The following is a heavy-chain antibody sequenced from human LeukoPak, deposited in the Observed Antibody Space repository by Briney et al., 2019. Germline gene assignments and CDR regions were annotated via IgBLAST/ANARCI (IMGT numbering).Heavy chain of an antibody. D-gene: IGHD2-15*01. CDR1: GFTFSSFA. CDR2: ISGSGGST. J-gene: IGHJ4*02. Sequence: VGSLRLSCAASGFTFSSFAMSWVRHAPGKGPEWVSVISGSGGSTYYADPMKGRLTISRDNFKDTLYLQMSSLRAEDTAVYYCAKSGYCSGGNCFAWVDYWGQGTLVTVSS. CDR3: AKSGYCSGGNCFAWVDY. V-gene: IGHV3-23*01.